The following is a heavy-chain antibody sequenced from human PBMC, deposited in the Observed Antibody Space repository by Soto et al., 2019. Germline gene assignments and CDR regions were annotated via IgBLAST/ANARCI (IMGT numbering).Heavy chain of an antibody. CDR3: ARVPYYYGSGSYYNPDY. D-gene: IGHD3-10*01. Sequence: GGSLRLSCAASGFSFSSFEMVWVRQTPGRGLEWISYISDSGGTRHYADSVKGRFTISRDNAENSLYLQMDNLRDEDTAVYYCARVPYYYGSGSYYNPDYWGQGTLVTVSS. CDR1: GFSFSSFE. CDR2: ISDSGGTR. J-gene: IGHJ4*02. V-gene: IGHV3-48*03.